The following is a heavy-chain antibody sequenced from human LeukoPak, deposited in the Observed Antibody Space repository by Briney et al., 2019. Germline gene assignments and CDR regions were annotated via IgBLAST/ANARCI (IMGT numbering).Heavy chain of an antibody. J-gene: IGHJ4*02. CDR1: GGSFSGYY. CDR2: INHSGST. CDR3: ARGGMVYATQVTDLDY. V-gene: IGHV4-34*01. D-gene: IGHD2-8*01. Sequence: SETLALTRAVYGGSFSGYYWRWIRQPPGKGLECIGEINHSGSTNYNPSLKSRVTISVDTSKNQFSLKLSSVTAADTAVYYCARGGMVYATQVTDLDYWGQETLVTVSS.